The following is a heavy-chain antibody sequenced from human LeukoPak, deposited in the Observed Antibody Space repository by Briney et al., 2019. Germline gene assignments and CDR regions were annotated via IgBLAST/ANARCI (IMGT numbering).Heavy chain of an antibody. CDR2: TYYRSKWYN. CDR1: GDSVSSNSAA. D-gene: IGHD6-6*01. V-gene: IGHV6-1*01. J-gene: IGHJ6*03. Sequence: SQTLSLTCAISGDSVSSNSAAWNWIRQSPSRGLEWLGRTYYRSKWYNDYAVSVTSRISINPETSKNQFSLQLNSVTPEDTAVYYCARAAPSIAARRGYYYYMDVWGKGTTVTISS. CDR3: ARAAPSIAARRGYYYYMDV.